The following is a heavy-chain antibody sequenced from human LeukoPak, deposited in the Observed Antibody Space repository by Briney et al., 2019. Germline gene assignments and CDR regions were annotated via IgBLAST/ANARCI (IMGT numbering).Heavy chain of an antibody. CDR1: GFTFSSYW. CDR3: AKGSEYYYDSSGPGY. V-gene: IGHV3-74*01. Sequence: GGSLRLSCAASGFTFSSYWMHWVRQAPGKGLVWVSRINNDGSSTDYADSVKGRFTISRDNSKNTLYLQMNSLRAEDTAVYYCAKGSEYYYDSSGPGYWGQGTLVTVSS. D-gene: IGHD3-22*01. J-gene: IGHJ4*02. CDR2: INNDGSST.